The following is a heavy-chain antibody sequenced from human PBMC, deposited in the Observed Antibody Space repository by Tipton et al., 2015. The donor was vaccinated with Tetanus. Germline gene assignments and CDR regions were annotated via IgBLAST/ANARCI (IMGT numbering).Heavy chain of an antibody. Sequence: TLSLTCNVSGASINAGGYLWTWVRQHPSQGLEWIGNIYYFTARTSHIPSLDGRVSISVDTSQNHFSLGLTSVTAADTAVYYCARGLPREPFYLDYWGQGHQVIVSS. CDR1: GASINAGGYL. J-gene: IGHJ4*01. CDR3: ARGLPREPFYLDY. D-gene: IGHD1-26*01. V-gene: IGHV4-31*03. CDR2: IYYFTART.